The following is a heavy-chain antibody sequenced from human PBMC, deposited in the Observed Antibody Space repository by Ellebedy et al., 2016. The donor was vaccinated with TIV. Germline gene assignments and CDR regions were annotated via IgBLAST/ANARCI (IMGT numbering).Heavy chain of an antibody. CDR3: ARAGSGNYYNSDNWFDP. Sequence: ASVKVSCKASGYTFTGYYMHWVRQAPGQGLEWMGIINPSGGSTSYAQKFQGRVTMTRDTSTSTVYMELSSLRSEDTAVYYCARAGSGNYYNSDNWFDPWGLGTLVTVSS. D-gene: IGHD3-10*01. J-gene: IGHJ5*02. CDR2: INPSGGST. V-gene: IGHV1-46*01. CDR1: GYTFTGYY.